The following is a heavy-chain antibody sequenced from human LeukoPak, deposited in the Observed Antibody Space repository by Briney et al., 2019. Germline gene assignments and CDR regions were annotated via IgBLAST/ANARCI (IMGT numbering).Heavy chain of an antibody. CDR3: ARDRGAEGYDSSGYYRATAFDI. CDR2: IYYSGST. CDR1: GGSISSSSYY. D-gene: IGHD3-22*01. J-gene: IGHJ3*02. Sequence: MPSETLSLTCTVSGGSISSSSYYWGWIRQPPGKGLEWIGSIYYSGSTYYNPSLKSRVTISVDTSKNQFSLKLSSVTAADTAVYYCARDRGAEGYDSSGYYRATAFDIWGQGTMVTVSS. V-gene: IGHV4-39*07.